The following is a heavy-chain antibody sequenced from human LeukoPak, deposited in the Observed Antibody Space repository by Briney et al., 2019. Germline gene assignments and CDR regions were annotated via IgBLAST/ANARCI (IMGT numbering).Heavy chain of an antibody. J-gene: IGHJ4*02. CDR2: ISADNGNT. D-gene: IGHD4-17*01. Sequence: ASVKVSCKASGYTFSSYGISWVRQAPGQGLEWMGWISADNGNTNYAQKVQGRVTMTTDTYTSTAYMELRSLTSDDTAVYYCARCGAAVTTHFSHWGQGTLVTVSS. V-gene: IGHV1-18*01. CDR1: GYTFSSYG. CDR3: ARCGAAVTTHFSH.